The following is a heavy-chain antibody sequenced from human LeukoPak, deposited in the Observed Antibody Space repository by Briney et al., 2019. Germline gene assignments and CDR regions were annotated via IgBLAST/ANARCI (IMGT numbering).Heavy chain of an antibody. Sequence: GGSLRLSCAASGFTFSSYAMHWVRQAPGKGLEWVAVISYDGSNKYYADSVKGRFTISRDNSKNTLCLQMNSLRAEDTAVYYCARNFYFDYWGQGTLVTVSS. CDR3: ARNFYFDY. V-gene: IGHV3-30-3*01. CDR1: GFTFSSYA. J-gene: IGHJ4*02. CDR2: ISYDGSNK.